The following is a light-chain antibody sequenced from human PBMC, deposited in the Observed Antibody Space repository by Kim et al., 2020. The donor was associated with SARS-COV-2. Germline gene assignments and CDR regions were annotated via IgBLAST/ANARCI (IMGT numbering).Light chain of an antibody. CDR2: QDR. V-gene: IGLV3-1*01. J-gene: IGLJ2*01. CDR1: KLGDKD. Sequence: VSRGQIASFTCSGDKLGDKDVCWYQQKPGQSPVLVIYQDRKRPSGIPERFSGSNSGNTATLTIGGTQAMDEADYYCQAWDSTTAAVFGGGTQLTVL. CDR3: QAWDSTTAAV.